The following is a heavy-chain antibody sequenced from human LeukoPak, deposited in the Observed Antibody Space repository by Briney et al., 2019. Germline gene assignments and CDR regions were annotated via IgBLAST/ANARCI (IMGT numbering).Heavy chain of an antibody. D-gene: IGHD3-22*01. V-gene: IGHV1-46*01. Sequence: ASVKVSCKASGYTFTSYYMHWVRQAPGQGLEWRGIINPSGGSTSYAQKFQGRVTMTRDTSTSTVYMELSSLRSEDTAVHYCARVPSEYYDSSGYYFWWGQGTLVTVSS. CDR2: INPSGGST. CDR1: GYTFTSYY. J-gene: IGHJ4*02. CDR3: ARVPSEYYDSSGYYFW.